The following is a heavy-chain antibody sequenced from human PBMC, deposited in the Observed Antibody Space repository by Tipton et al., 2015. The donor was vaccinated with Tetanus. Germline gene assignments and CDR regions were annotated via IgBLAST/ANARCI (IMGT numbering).Heavy chain of an antibody. V-gene: IGHV4-39*01. CDR3: ASQGSGHAPVDY. CDR2: IYYSGST. Sequence: TLSLTCTVSGGSISSSSYYWGWIRQPPGKGLEWIGSIYYSGSTYYNPSLKSRVTISGDTSKNQFSLKLSSVTAADTAVYYCASQGSGHAPVDYWGQGTLVTVSS. D-gene: IGHD6-19*01. J-gene: IGHJ4*02. CDR1: GGSISSSSYY.